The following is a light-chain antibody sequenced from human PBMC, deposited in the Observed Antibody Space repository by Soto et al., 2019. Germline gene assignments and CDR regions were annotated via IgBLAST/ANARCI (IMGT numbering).Light chain of an antibody. V-gene: IGLV2-14*01. CDR3: SSYTSSSTKV. Sequence: QSALTQPASVSGSPGQSITISCTGTSSDVGGYNYVSWYQQHPGKAPKLMIYDVSNRPSGVSNRFSGSKSGNTASLTISGLQAEDEADYYCSSYTSSSTKVFGTGPKVTVL. J-gene: IGLJ1*01. CDR1: SSDVGGYNY. CDR2: DVS.